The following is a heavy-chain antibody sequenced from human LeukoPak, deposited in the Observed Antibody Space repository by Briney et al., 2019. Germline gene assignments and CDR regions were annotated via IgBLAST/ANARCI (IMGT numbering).Heavy chain of an antibody. D-gene: IGHD3-10*01. CDR2: IWYDGKNK. V-gene: IGHV3-33*01. CDR1: GFAFGSYG. CDR3: ARMGRSGTYPYFFDY. J-gene: IGHJ4*02. Sequence: PGRSLRLSCAASGFAFGSYGMNWVRQAPGKGLEWVAVIWYDGKNKYYADFVEGRFTISRDSSKSTLYLQLSRLRAEDTAVYYCARMGRSGTYPYFFDYWGQGTLVTVSS.